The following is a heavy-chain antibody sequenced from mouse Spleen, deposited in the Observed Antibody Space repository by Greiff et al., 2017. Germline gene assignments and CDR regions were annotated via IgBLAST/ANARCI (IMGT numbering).Heavy chain of an antibody. V-gene: IGHV3-1*01. CDR1: GYSITSGYD. CDR2: ISYSGST. CDR3: ARDALYYAMGY. J-gene: IGHJ4*01. Sequence: DVQLVESGPGMVKPSQSLSLTCTVTGYSITSGYDWHWIRHFPGNKLEWMGYISYSGSTNYNPSLKSRISITHDTSKNHFFLKLNSVTTEDTATYYCARDALYYAMGYWGQGTSVTVSS.